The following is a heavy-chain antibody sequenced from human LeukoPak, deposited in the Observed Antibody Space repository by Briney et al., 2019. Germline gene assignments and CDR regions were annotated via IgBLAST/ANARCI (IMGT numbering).Heavy chain of an antibody. CDR2: ISGSGGST. CDR3: ARNGVFRSVDY. J-gene: IGHJ4*02. Sequence: GGSLRLSCSASGFTFSSYAMSWVRQAPGKGLEWVSAISGSGGSTYYADSVKGRFTISRDNSKNTLYLQVNSLRAEDTAVYYCARNGVFRSVDYWGQGTLVTVS. CDR1: GFTFSSYA. D-gene: IGHD3-3*01. V-gene: IGHV3-23*01.